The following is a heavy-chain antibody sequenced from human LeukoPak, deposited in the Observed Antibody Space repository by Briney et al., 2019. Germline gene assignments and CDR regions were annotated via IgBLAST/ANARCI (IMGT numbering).Heavy chain of an antibody. J-gene: IGHJ4*02. CDR2: ISGSGGST. D-gene: IGHD3-10*01. V-gene: IGHV3-23*01. Sequence: GGSLRLSCAASGFTFSSYAMSWVRQAPGKGLEWVSAISGSGGSTHYADSVKGRFTISRDNSKNTLYLQMNSLRAEDTAVYYCAKGTHYGSGSYPPDYWGQGTLVTVSS. CDR1: GFTFSSYA. CDR3: AKGTHYGSGSYPPDY.